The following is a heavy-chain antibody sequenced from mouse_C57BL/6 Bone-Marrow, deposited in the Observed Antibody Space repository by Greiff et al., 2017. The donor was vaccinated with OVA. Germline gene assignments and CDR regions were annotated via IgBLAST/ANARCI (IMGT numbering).Heavy chain of an antibody. J-gene: IGHJ2*01. CDR3: ARRDDYDDDY. Sequence: EVQLQESGPGLVKPSQSLSLTCSVTGYSITSGYYWNWIRQFPGNKLEWMGYISYDGSNNYNPSLKNRISITRDTSKNQFFLKLNSVTTEDTATYYCARRDDYDDDYWGQGTTLTVSS. D-gene: IGHD2-4*01. CDR2: ISYDGSN. CDR1: GYSITSGYY. V-gene: IGHV3-6*01.